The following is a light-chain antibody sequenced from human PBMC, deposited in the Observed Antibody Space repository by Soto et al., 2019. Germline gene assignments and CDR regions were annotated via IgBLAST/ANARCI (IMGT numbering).Light chain of an antibody. CDR2: DAS. Sequence: ETVLTQSPARLSLSPGERATLSCRAGQSVSDYLAWYQQKPGQPPRLLFFDASNRVTGVPARFSAGGSGTDFTLIISRLEPEDFAMYYCQQYGSSLLTFGGGTRVEIK. CDR3: QQYGSSLLT. J-gene: IGKJ4*01. V-gene: IGKV3-11*01. CDR1: QSVSDY.